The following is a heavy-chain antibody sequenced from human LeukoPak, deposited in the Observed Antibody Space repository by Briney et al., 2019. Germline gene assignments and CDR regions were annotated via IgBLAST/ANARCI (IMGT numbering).Heavy chain of an antibody. Sequence: TSGTLSLTCAVSGDSISNTKWWSWVRQSPGKGLEWIGEIYHSGTTNYNPSLESRVTISIDKPKNQFSLKLSSVTAADTAVYYCAGKGGSSWYWGQGTLVTVSS. D-gene: IGHD6-13*01. CDR3: AGKGGSSWY. CDR1: GDSISNTKW. J-gene: IGHJ4*02. CDR2: IYHSGTT. V-gene: IGHV4-4*02.